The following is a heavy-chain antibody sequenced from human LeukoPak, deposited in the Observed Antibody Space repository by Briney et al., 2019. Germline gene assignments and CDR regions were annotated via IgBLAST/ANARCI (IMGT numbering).Heavy chain of an antibody. CDR1: GFTFSSYG. V-gene: IGHV3-30*18. J-gene: IGHJ4*02. Sequence: GGSLRLSCAASGFTFSSYGMHWVRQAPGKGLEWVAVISYDGSNKYYADSAKGRFTISRDNSENTLYLQMNSLRAEDTAVYYCAKDSYYYGSGSLVYWGQGTLVTVSS. CDR3: AKDSYYYGSGSLVY. CDR2: ISYDGSNK. D-gene: IGHD3-10*01.